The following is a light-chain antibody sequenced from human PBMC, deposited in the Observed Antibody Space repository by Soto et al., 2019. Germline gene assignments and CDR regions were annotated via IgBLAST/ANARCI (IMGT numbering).Light chain of an antibody. V-gene: IGLV2-14*01. J-gene: IGLJ1*01. CDR3: SSHTSVNTRV. CDR2: EVT. Sequence: PVLTQPASGNGSPGQSLGITSTGTSSDVGSYDYVSWYQQHPDKAPKLMIYEVTQRPSGVSNRFSGPKSGNTASLTISGLQAEDEADYYCSSHTSVNTRVFGTGTKVTVL. CDR1: SSDVGSYDY.